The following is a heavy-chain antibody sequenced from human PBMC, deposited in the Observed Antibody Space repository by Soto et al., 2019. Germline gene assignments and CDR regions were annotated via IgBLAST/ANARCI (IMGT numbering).Heavy chain of an antibody. CDR2: ISYDGSNK. J-gene: IGHJ4*02. CDR1: RLTFSRYG. CDR3: VKDTYYYDSSGYYVFDY. V-gene: IGHV3-30*18. D-gene: IGHD3-22*01. Sequence: QEQLVESGGGVVQPGRSLRLSCAASRLTFSRYGMHWVRQAPGKGLEWAAHISYDGSNKHYAESVKGRFTISRDSSKNTLYLQMNSLRAEDTAVYYCVKDTYYYDSSGYYVFDYWGQGTLVAVSS.